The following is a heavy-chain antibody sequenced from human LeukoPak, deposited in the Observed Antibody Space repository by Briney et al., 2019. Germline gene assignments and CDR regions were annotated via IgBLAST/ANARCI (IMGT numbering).Heavy chain of an antibody. V-gene: IGHV1-8*01. CDR1: GYTFTSYD. J-gene: IGHJ6*03. D-gene: IGHD3-3*01. CDR3: ARGRRITIFGVVIRSYYMDV. CDR2: MNPNSGNT. Sequence: ASVKVSCKASGYTFTSYDINWVRQATGQGLEWMGWMNPNSGNTGYAQKFQGRVTMTRNTSKSTAYMELSSLRSEDTAVYYCARGRRITIFGVVIRSYYMDVWGKGTTVTVSS.